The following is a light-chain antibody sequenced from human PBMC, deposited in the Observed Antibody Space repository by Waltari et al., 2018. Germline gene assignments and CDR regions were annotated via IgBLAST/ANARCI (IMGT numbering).Light chain of an antibody. J-gene: IGLJ3*02. V-gene: IGLV1-47*01. CDR2: RNN. CDR1: NSNIATNY. CDR3: AAWDDSLSGWV. Sequence: PPSASGTPGQTVTISCSGSNSNIATNYVCWYQQVPGTAPNLLLYRNNQRPSGVPDRFSGSKSGTSASLAISGLRSEDEADYYCAAWDDSLSGWVFGGGTKLTVL.